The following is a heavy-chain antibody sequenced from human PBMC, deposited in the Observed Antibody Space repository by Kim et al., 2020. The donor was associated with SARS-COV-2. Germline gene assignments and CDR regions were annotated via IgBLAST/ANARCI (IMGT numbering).Heavy chain of an antibody. CDR3: ARITAPGPLDY. CDR1: GFTVSNNY. J-gene: IGHJ4*03. V-gene: IGHV3-66*01. D-gene: IGHD6-13*01. Sequence: GGSLRLSCAASGFTVSNNYMNWVRQAPGKGLEWVSAIYSGSRYYADSVTVRCTITIDISNATESLHMHSIRPEATAADLYARITAPGPLDYLGHWTQGTV. CDR2: IYSGSR.